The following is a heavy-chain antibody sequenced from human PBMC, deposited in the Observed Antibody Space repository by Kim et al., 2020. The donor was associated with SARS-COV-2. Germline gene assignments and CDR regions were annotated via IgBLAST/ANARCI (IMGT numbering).Heavy chain of an antibody. D-gene: IGHD3-10*01. V-gene: IGHV1-3*01. J-gene: IGHJ4*02. Sequence: SQKFQGRVTITRDTSASTAYMELSSLRSEDTAVYYCARLYGSGSLSPVGYWGQGTLVTVSS. CDR3: ARLYGSGSLSPVGY.